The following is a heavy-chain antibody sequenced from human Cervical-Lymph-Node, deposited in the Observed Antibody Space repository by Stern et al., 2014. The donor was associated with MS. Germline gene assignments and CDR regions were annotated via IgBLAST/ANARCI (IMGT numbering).Heavy chain of an antibody. CDR1: GFNFHDHT. J-gene: IGHJ6*02. CDR3: AKGIAVKYYYYAMDV. V-gene: IGHV3-43*01. Sequence: EVQLVESGGVVVQPGGSLRLSCETSGFNFHDHTMHWVRQAPGKGLEWVSLISWEGGYTYYADSVKGRFTISRDNSKNSLYLQMNSLRTDDTALYYCAKGIAVKYYYYAMDVWGQGTTVTVSS. CDR2: ISWEGGYT.